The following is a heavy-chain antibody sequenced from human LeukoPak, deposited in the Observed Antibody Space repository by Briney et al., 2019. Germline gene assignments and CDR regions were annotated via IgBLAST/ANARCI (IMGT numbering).Heavy chain of an antibody. J-gene: IGHJ5*02. D-gene: IGHD2-15*01. CDR1: GYTFTSYD. CDR3: ARDIVVVVAATKGHNWFDP. Sequence: ASVKVSCKASGYTFTSYDINWVRQATGQGLEWMGWMNPNSGNTGYAQKFQGRVTMTRNTSISTAYMELSSLRSEDTAVYYCARDIVVVVAATKGHNWFDPWGQGTLVTVSS. V-gene: IGHV1-8*01. CDR2: MNPNSGNT.